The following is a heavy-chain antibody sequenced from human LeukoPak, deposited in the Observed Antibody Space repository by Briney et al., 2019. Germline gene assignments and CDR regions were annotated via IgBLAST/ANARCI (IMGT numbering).Heavy chain of an antibody. CDR1: GFTFSTFA. Sequence: GGSLRLSCAASGFTFSTFAMIWVRQPPGKGLEWVSSIFPSGGEIHYADSVRGRFTISRDNSKSTLSLQMNSLRAEDTAIYYCARDRNYDGSVYYEDDYFDYWGQGTLVTVSS. J-gene: IGHJ4*02. CDR2: IFPSGGEI. D-gene: IGHD3-22*01. V-gene: IGHV3-23*01. CDR3: ARDRNYDGSVYYEDDYFDY.